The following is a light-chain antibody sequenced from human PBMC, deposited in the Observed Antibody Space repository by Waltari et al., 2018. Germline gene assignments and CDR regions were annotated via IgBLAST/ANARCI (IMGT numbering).Light chain of an antibody. CDR3: QQYYSTPLT. Sequence: SVLYSSNNKNYLAWYQQKPGQPTKLLIYWASTRESGVPDRFSGSGSVTDFTLTISSLQAEDVAVYYCQQYYSTPLTFGGGTKVEIK. V-gene: IGKV4-1*01. J-gene: IGKJ4*01. CDR2: WAS. CDR1: SVLYSSNNKNY.